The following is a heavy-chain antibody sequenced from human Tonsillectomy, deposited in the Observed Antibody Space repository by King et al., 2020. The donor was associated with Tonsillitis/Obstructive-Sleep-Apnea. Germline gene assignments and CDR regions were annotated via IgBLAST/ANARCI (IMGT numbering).Heavy chain of an antibody. V-gene: IGHV5-10-1*01. CDR1: GYCITSYW. J-gene: IGHJ4*02. D-gene: IGHD1-7*01. CDR2: IDPRDSYT. CDR3: ARRWYNWNYCLVY. Sequence: VQLVQSGAEVKKPGESLRISCKGYGYCITSYWISGVRQMPGQGLEWMGRIDPRDSYTNYCPSFLGHVTISADKSICTAYLQWSSLKASDTAMYYCARRWYNWNYCLVYWGQGTLVTVSS.